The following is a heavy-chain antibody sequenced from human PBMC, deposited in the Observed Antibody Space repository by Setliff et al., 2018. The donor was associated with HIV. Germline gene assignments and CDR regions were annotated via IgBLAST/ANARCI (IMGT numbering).Heavy chain of an antibody. CDR2: IIPIFGTA. CDR3: ARPPLLNYYDSSGYPPTFDY. Sequence: SVKVSCKASGGTSSSYTISWVRQAPGQGLEWMGGIIPIFGTANFAQKFQGRVTITTDESTSTAYMELSSLRSEDTAMYYCARPPLLNYYDSSGYPPTFDYWGQGTLVTVSS. V-gene: IGHV1-69*05. J-gene: IGHJ4*02. D-gene: IGHD3-22*01. CDR1: GGTSSSYT.